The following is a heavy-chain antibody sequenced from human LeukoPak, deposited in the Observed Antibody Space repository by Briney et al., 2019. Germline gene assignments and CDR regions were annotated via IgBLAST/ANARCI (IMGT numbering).Heavy chain of an antibody. CDR2: FDPEDGET. V-gene: IGHV1-24*01. Sequence: ASVKVSCKVSGYTLTELSMHWVGQAPGKGLEWMGGFDPEDGETIYAQKFQGRVPMTEDTSTDTAYMELSSLRSEDTAVYYCATVGDSSGYLGYFDYWGQGTLVTVSS. D-gene: IGHD3-22*01. CDR3: ATVGDSSGYLGYFDY. J-gene: IGHJ4*02. CDR1: GYTLTELS.